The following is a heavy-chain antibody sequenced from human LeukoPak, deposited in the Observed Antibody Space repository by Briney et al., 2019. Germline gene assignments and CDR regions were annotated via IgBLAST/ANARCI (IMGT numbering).Heavy chain of an antibody. Sequence: ASVKVSCKAPGYTFTNYGITWVRQAPGQGLEWMGWISTYNGNTNYAQKLQDRVAMTTDTSTRTAYMELRSLRSDDTAVYYCARGGDYSPSADDYWGQGTLVTVSS. J-gene: IGHJ4*02. CDR1: GYTFTNYG. CDR2: ISTYNGNT. CDR3: ARGGDYSPSADDY. V-gene: IGHV1-18*01. D-gene: IGHD4-17*01.